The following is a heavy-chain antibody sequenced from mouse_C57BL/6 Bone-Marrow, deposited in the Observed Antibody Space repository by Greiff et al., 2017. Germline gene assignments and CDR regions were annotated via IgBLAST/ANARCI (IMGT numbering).Heavy chain of an antibody. CDR3: ARERDYYGSSYAWFAY. V-gene: IGHV1-69*01. CDR2: IDPSDSYT. Sequence: QVQLQQPGAELVMPGASVKLSCKASGYTFTSYWMHWVKQRPGQGLEWIGEIDPSDSYTNYTQKFKGKSTLTVDKSSSTAYMQLSSLTSEDSAVYYCARERDYYGSSYAWFAYWGQGTLVTVSA. CDR1: GYTFTSYW. J-gene: IGHJ3*01. D-gene: IGHD1-1*01.